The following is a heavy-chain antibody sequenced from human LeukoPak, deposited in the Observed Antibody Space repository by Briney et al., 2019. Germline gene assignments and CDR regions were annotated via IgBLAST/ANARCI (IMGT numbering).Heavy chain of an antibody. CDR1: GFTFSSYA. J-gene: IGHJ4*02. V-gene: IGHV3-23*01. D-gene: IGHD6-13*01. CDR2: ITGSGGST. Sequence: GGSLRLSCAASGFTFSSYAMSWVRQAPGEGLEWVSLITGSGGSTYYADPVKGRFTISRDNSKNTLYLEMNSLRAEDTAVCYCAKNLEAGGQGTLVTVSS. CDR3: AKNLEA.